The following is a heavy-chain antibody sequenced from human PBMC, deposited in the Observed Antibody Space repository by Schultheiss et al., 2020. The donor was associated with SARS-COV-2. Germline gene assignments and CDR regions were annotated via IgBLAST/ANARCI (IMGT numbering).Heavy chain of an antibody. V-gene: IGHV3-11*04. D-gene: IGHD6-6*01. CDR3: AHSSSFADY. J-gene: IGHJ4*02. Sequence: GGSLRLSCAASGFSFSDHYMTWIRQAPGKGLEWLSFISGSGGTIYYADSVKGRFTISRDKAKSSLYLQMNSLRAEDTAVYYCAHSSSFADYWGQGTLVTVSS. CDR2: ISGSGGTI. CDR1: GFSFSDHY.